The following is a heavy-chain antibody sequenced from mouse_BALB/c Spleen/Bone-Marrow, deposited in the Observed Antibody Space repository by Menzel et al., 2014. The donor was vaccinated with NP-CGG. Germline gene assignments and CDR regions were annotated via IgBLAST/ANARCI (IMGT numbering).Heavy chain of an antibody. CDR3: ARYDYGWYFYV. CDR2: IDPANGNT. J-gene: IGHJ1*01. D-gene: IGHD1-1*01. V-gene: IGHV14-3*02. Sequence: VTLKECGAELVKPGASVKLSCTASGFNIKDTYMHWVKQRPEQGLEWIGRIDPANGNTKYDPKFQGKATITADTSSNTAYLQLSSLTSEDTAVYYCARYDYGWYFYVWGAGTTVTVSS. CDR1: GFNIKDTY.